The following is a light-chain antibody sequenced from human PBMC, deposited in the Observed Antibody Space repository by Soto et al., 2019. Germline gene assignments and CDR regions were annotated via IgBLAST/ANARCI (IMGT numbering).Light chain of an antibody. V-gene: IGKV3-11*01. CDR1: QTVSSTY. CDR3: QNRSSWPT. CDR2: DEY. J-gene: IGKJ4*01. Sequence: ELVSTQAPGTLSLSTGERGTPSFMASQTVSSTYIARYQHKPGIAPRRHMYDEYNRGTGIPARFSDSGSGTAFTLTSSNLETGDFAVYYRQNRSSWPTFGGGTLVDIK.